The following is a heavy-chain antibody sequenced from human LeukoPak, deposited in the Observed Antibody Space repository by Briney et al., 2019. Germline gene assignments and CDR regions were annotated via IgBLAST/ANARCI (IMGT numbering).Heavy chain of an antibody. J-gene: IGHJ4*02. V-gene: IGHV4-4*07. CDR2: IYSTGRT. CDR3: ARQIASAGTAGFDF. CDR1: GGSISSYY. D-gene: IGHD6-13*01. Sequence: SETLSLTCTVSGGSISSYYWSWIRQPAGKGLEWIGRIYSTGRTNYNPSLQSRVTMSVDTSKNQFTLRLRSVTAADTAVYYCARQIASAGTAGFDFWGQGALVTVSS.